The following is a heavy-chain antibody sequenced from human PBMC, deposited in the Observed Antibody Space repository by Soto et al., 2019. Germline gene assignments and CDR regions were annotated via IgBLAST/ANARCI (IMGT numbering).Heavy chain of an antibody. CDR3: ASVRCSSTSCYFGWFDP. CDR2: ISAYNGNT. D-gene: IGHD2-2*01. J-gene: IGHJ5*02. V-gene: IGHV1-18*01. CDR1: GYTFTSYG. Sequence: ASVKVSCKASGYTFTSYGISWVRQAPGQGLEWMGWISAYNGNTNYAQKLQGRVTMTTDTSTSTAYMELRSLRSDDTAVYYCASVRCSSTSCYFGWFDPWGQGTLVTVSS.